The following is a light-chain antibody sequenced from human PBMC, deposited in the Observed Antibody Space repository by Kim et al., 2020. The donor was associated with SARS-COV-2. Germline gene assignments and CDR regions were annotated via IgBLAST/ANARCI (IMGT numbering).Light chain of an antibody. CDR1: SLSNYS. CDR3: HSRDSSLRNTYL. CDR2: GNG. Sequence: LGQTVRIACQGDSLSNYSETWLQHEPGQAPALVVYGNGNLAAVIPGRFSGSSSGNTASLTITGARTEDEAVYYCHSRDSSLRNTYLFGPGTKVTVL. J-gene: IGLJ1*01. V-gene: IGLV3-19*01.